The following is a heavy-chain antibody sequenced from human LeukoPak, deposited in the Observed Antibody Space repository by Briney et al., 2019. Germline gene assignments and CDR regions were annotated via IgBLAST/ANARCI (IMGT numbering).Heavy chain of an antibody. CDR2: IYYSGST. V-gene: IGHV4-39*07. J-gene: IGHJ4*02. CDR3: ARSLHYYGSGRPIDY. CDR1: GGSISSSSYY. D-gene: IGHD3-10*01. Sequence: PSETLSLTCTVSGGSISSSSYYWGWIRQPPGKGLEWIGSIYYSGSTYYNPSLKSRVTISVDTSKNQFSLKLSSVTAADTAVYYCARSLHYYGSGRPIDYWGQGTLVTVSS.